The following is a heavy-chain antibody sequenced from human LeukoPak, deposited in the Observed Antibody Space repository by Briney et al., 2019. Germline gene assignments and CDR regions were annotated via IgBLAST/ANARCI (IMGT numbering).Heavy chain of an antibody. J-gene: IGHJ3*02. CDR2: IYTSGST. CDR3: ARRLAAAGAFDI. D-gene: IGHD6-13*01. Sequence: SETLSLTCTVSGGSISSYYWSWIRQPAGKGLELIGRIYTSGSTNYNPSLKSRVTMSVDTSKNQFSLKLSSVTAADTSVYYCARRLAAAGAFDIWGQGTMVTVSS. CDR1: GGSISSYY. V-gene: IGHV4-4*07.